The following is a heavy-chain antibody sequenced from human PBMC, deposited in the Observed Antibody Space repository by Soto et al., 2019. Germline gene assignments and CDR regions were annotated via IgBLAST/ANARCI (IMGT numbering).Heavy chain of an antibody. CDR2: ISSSGSTI. D-gene: IGHD3-22*01. CDR1: GFTFSDYY. V-gene: IGHV3-11*01. Sequence: GGSLRLSCAASGFTFSDYYMSWIRQAPGKGLEWVSYISSSGSTIYYADSVKGRFTISRDNAKNSLYLQMNSLRAEDTAVYYCARSYYDSSGSIYFDYWGQGTLVTVPQ. J-gene: IGHJ4*02. CDR3: ARSYYDSSGSIYFDY.